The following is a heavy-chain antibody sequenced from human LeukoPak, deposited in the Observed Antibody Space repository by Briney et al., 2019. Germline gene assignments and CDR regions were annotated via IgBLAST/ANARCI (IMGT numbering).Heavy chain of an antibody. V-gene: IGHV1-69*01. CDR1: GGTFSSYA. D-gene: IGHD6-25*01. Sequence: ASVKVSCKASGGTFSSYAISWVRQAPGQGLEWMGGIIPIFGTANYAQKFQGRVTITADESTSTAYMELSSLRSEDTAVYYCARELRLASYYFDYWGRGTLVTVSS. CDR2: IIPIFGTA. CDR3: ARELRLASYYFDY. J-gene: IGHJ4*02.